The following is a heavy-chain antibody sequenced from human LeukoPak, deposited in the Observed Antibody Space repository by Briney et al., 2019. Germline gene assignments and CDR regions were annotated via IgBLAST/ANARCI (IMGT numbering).Heavy chain of an antibody. Sequence: GASVKVSCKASGYTFTSYYMHWVRQAPGQGLEWIGIINPSGGSTSYAQKFQGRVTMTRDTSTSTVYMELSSLRSEDTAVYYCARILHYYGSGSYSSFDYWGQGTLVTVSS. J-gene: IGHJ4*02. CDR3: ARILHYYGSGSYSSFDY. CDR1: GYTFTSYY. V-gene: IGHV1-46*01. D-gene: IGHD3-10*01. CDR2: INPSGGST.